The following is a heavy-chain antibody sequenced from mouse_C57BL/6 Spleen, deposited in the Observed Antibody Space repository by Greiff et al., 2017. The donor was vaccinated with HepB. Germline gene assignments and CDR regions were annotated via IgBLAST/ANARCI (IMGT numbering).Heavy chain of an antibody. CDR3: ARGGAGSSPSWFAY. V-gene: IGHV1-52*01. Sequence: QVQLQQPGAELVRPGSSVKLSCKASGYTFTSYWMHWVKQRPIQGLEWIGNIDPSDSETHYNQKFKDKATLTVDKSSSTAYMQLSSLTSEDSAVYLWARGGAGSSPSWFAYWGQGTLVTVSA. CDR2: IDPSDSET. D-gene: IGHD1-1*01. CDR1: GYTFTSYW. J-gene: IGHJ3*01.